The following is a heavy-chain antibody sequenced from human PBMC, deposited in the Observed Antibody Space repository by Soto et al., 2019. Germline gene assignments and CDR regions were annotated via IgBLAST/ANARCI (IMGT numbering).Heavy chain of an antibody. CDR1: GGSISSSSYY. CDR2: IYYSGST. Sequence: QLQLQESGPGLVKPSETLSLTCTVSGGSISSSSYYWGWIRQPPGKGLEWIGSIYYSGSTYYNPSLKSRVTISVDTSKNQFSRKLSSVTAADTAVYYCARRGGYCSSTSCYVWFDPWGQGTLVTVSS. D-gene: IGHD2-2*01. CDR3: ARRGGYCSSTSCYVWFDP. V-gene: IGHV4-39*01. J-gene: IGHJ5*02.